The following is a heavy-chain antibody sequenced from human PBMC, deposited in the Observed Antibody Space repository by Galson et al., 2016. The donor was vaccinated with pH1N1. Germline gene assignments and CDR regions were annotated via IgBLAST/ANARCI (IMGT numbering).Heavy chain of an antibody. CDR2: IGSSGNV. D-gene: IGHD6-13*01. V-gene: IGHV3-11*01. J-gene: IGHJ4*02. CDR1: GFTLSDYY. Sequence: SLRLSCAASGFTLSDYYMNWIRETPERGLEWLSSIGSSGNVAYADPVKGRFTISRDNAQNSLLLQMESLRVDETALYYCAREWGIGAAGALDSWGQGALVIVSS. CDR3: AREWGIGAAGALDS.